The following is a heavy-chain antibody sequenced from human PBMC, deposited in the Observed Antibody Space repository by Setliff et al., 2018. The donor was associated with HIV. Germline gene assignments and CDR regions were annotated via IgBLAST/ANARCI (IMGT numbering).Heavy chain of an antibody. D-gene: IGHD3-10*01. Sequence: PSETLSLTCTVSGDSISSYFWSWIRQSPGKGLEWIGFRSTTGATNYKPSLKSRVTMSIDKSNNQFSLYLTSVTAADTAIYYCARDRHYYGSGSYGPWGQGILVTVSS. J-gene: IGHJ5*02. V-gene: IGHV4-4*09. CDR2: RSTTGAT. CDR3: ARDRHYYGSGSYGP. CDR1: GDSISSYF.